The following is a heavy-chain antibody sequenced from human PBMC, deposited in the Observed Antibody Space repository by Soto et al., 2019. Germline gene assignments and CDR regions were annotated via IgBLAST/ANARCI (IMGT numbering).Heavy chain of an antibody. Sequence: SETLSLTCTVSGGSISSYYWSWIRQPPGKGLEWIGYIYYSGSTNYNPSPKSRVALSVDTSKNQFSLKLSSVTAADTAVYYCAAITGGAGFVDYWGQGTLVTVSS. CDR1: GGSISSYY. CDR2: IYYSGST. V-gene: IGHV4-59*01. CDR3: AAITGGAGFVDY. J-gene: IGHJ4*02. D-gene: IGHD3-16*01.